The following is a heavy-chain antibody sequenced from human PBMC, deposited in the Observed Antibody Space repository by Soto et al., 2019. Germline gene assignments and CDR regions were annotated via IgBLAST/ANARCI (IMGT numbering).Heavy chain of an antibody. V-gene: IGHV1-69*08. CDR2: IIPIFGGT. Sequence: QVQLVQSGAEVKKPGSSVKVSCKASGGTFSSYTITWVRQAPGQGLEWLGRIIPIFGGTNYAQKFQDRVTITADRSTTPAYMELSRLRSEDTAVYYCVRDWESTTQTWGFGDSWGQGTLVTVSS. J-gene: IGHJ4*02. D-gene: IGHD1-1*01. CDR1: GGTFSSYT. CDR3: VRDWESTTQTWGFGDS.